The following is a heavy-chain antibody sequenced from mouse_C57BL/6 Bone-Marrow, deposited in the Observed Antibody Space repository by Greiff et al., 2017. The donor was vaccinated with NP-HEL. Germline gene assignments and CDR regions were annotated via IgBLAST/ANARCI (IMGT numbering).Heavy chain of an antibody. Sequence: QVQLQQPGTELVKPGTSVKLSCKASGYTFTSYWMHWVKQRPGQGLEWIGNINPSNGGTNYNEKFKSKATLTVDKSSSTAYMQLSSLTSEDSAVYYCARRRGSSSYWYFDVWGTGTTVTVSS. CDR3: ARRRGSSSYWYFDV. J-gene: IGHJ1*03. CDR1: GYTFTSYW. V-gene: IGHV1-53*01. D-gene: IGHD1-1*01. CDR2: INPSNGGT.